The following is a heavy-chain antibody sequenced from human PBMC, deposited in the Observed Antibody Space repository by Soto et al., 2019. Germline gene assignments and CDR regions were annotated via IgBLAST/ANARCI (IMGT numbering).Heavy chain of an antibody. CDR3: ARVLPPFDP. Sequence: QVQLVQSGAEVKKPGASVKVSCKASGYTFTSYGISWVRQAPGQGLEWMGWINAYNGNTNYAQKRQXXXTXPTETSTRTAYMELRSLRSDDTAVYYCARVLPPFDPWGQGTLVTVSS. J-gene: IGHJ5*02. CDR1: GYTFTSYG. V-gene: IGHV1-18*01. CDR2: INAYNGNT.